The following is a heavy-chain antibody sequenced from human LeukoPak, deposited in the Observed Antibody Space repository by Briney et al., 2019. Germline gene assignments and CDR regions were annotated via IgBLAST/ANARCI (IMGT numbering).Heavy chain of an antibody. D-gene: IGHD3-10*01. J-gene: IGHJ4*02. CDR1: GYTFTSYD. V-gene: IGHV1-8*01. Sequence: ASVKVSRKASGYTFTSYDINWVRQATGQGLEWMGWMNPNSGNTGYAQKFQGRVTMTRNTSISTAYMELSSLRSEDTAVYYCASTRLWFGELFPSFFDYWGQGTLVTVSS. CDR2: MNPNSGNT. CDR3: ASTRLWFGELFPSFFDY.